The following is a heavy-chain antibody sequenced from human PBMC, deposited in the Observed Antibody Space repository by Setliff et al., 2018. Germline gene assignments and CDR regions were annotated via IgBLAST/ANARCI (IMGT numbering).Heavy chain of an antibody. D-gene: IGHD2-21*01. Sequence: PGGSLRLSCAASGFDFKTHCMDWARQAPGKGLEWVANIKEDGSQRNYVDAVRGRFTVSRDNARNLLYLQMNSLRVDDTAVYYCSSYLVSWGQGALVTVSS. J-gene: IGHJ4*02. CDR3: SSYLVS. CDR2: IKEDGSQR. CDR1: GFDFKTHC. V-gene: IGHV3-7*01.